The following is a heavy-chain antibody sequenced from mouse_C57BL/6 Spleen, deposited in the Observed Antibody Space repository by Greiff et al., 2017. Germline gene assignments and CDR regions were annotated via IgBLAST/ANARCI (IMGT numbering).Heavy chain of an antibody. CDR3: ARYDWDVGGYFDV. D-gene: IGHD4-1*01. CDR1: GYTFTSYW. J-gene: IGHJ1*03. Sequence: QVQLQQPGTELVKPGASVKLSCKASGYTFTSYWMHWVKQRPGQGLEWIGNINPSNGGTNYNEKFKSKATLTVDKSASTAYMQLSSLTSEDSAVYYCARYDWDVGGYFDVWGTGTTVTVSS. CDR2: INPSNGGT. V-gene: IGHV1-53*01.